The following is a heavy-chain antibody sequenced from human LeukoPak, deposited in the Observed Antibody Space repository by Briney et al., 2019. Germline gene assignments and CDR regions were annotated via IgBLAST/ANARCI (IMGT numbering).Heavy chain of an antibody. CDR2: ISGSGGST. CDR1: GFTFISYA. V-gene: IGHV3-23*01. Sequence: GGSLRLSCAASGFTFISYAMSWVRQAPGKGLGGVSAISGSGGSTYYADSVKGRFTISRDNSKNTLYLQMNSLRAEDTAVYYCAKDTRYSGYDTFDYWGQGTLVTVSS. D-gene: IGHD5-12*01. CDR3: AKDTRYSGYDTFDY. J-gene: IGHJ4*02.